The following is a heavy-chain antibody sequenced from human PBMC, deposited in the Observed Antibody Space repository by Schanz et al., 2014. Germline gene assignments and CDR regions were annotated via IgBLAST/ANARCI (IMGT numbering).Heavy chain of an antibody. D-gene: IGHD6-13*01. Sequence: QVQLVQSGAEVKKPGASVKVSCKASGYTFTSYYMHWVRQAPGQGLEWMGIINPSGGSTSYAQKFQGRVTMTRDTSTSTVYMERSSLRSEDMAVYYCARDGEAAAGCDYWGQGTLVTVSS. CDR2: INPSGGST. CDR1: GYTFTSYY. J-gene: IGHJ4*02. CDR3: ARDGEAAAGCDY. V-gene: IGHV1-46*03.